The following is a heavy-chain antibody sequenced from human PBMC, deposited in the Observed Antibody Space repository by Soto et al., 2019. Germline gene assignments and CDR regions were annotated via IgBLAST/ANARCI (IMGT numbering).Heavy chain of an antibody. CDR1: GGSISRSSYS. V-gene: IGHV4-39*01. J-gene: IGHJ5*02. D-gene: IGHD2-15*01. Sequence: ETLSLTCPVSGGSISRSSYSWAWIRQPPGKGLEWIGTLYYSGNTYYNPSLKSRVTISVDTSKNQFSLKLSSVTAADKAVYYCATRQGGRYNWFDPWGQGTLVTVYS. CDR3: ATRQGGRYNWFDP. CDR2: LYYSGNT.